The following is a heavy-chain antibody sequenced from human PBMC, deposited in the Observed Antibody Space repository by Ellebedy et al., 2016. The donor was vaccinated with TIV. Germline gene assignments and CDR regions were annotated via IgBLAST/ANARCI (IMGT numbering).Heavy chain of an antibody. V-gene: IGHV3-48*04. CDR3: ARDRYSSR. D-gene: IGHD6-13*01. Sequence: PGGSLRLSCAASGFTFSSYSMNWVCQVPGKGLEWVAYISSSRSSIFYADSVKGRFTISRDNAKNSLYLQMNSLRAEDTAVYYCARDRYSSRWGQGNLVTVSS. CDR1: GFTFSSYS. CDR2: ISSSRSSI. J-gene: IGHJ4*02.